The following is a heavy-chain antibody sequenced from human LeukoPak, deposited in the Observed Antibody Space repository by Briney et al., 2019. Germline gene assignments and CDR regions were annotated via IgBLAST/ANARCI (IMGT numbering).Heavy chain of an antibody. D-gene: IGHD1-1*01. CDR2: IHTSGNTI. Sequence: GGSLRLSCAASGFTFSSHSMNWVRQAPGRGLEWISHIHTSGNTIYYADSVKGRFTISRDNAKKSLYLQMNSLRVEDTAVYYCADNLSRWGQGTLVTVSS. J-gene: IGHJ4*02. V-gene: IGHV3-48*04. CDR3: ADNLSR. CDR1: GFTFSSHS.